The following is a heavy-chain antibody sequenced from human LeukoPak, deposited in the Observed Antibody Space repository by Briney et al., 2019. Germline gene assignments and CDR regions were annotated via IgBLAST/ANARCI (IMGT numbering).Heavy chain of an antibody. J-gene: IGHJ4*02. CDR2: IFRVGST. D-gene: IGHD3-16*02. Sequence: GGPLRLSCAASGFTVSSNYMSWVRQAPGKGLEWVSVIFRVGSTYYADSVKGRFTISRDNSKNTLYLQMNSLRAEDTAVYYCARGAPNYDYVWGSYRSYYFDYWGQGTLVTASS. CDR3: ARGAPNYDYVWGSYRSYYFDY. V-gene: IGHV3-66*01. CDR1: GFTVSSNY.